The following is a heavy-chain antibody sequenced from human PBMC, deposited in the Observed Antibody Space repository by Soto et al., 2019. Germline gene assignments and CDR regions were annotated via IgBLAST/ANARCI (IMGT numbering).Heavy chain of an antibody. D-gene: IGHD6-6*01. Sequence: QVQLVESGGGVVQPGRSLRLSCAASGFTFSSYAMHWVRQAPGKGLEWVAVISYDGSNKYYADSVKGRFTISRDNSKNALYLQMNSLSAEDTAVYYCARDLREYSSDGSAFDIWGQGTMVAVSS. CDR3: ARDLREYSSDGSAFDI. CDR1: GFTFSSYA. J-gene: IGHJ3*02. V-gene: IGHV3-30-3*01. CDR2: ISYDGSNK.